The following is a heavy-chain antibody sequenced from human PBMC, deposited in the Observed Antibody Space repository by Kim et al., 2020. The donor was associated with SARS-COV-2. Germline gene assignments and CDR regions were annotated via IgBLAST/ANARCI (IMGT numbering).Heavy chain of an antibody. CDR1: GFTFSSYW. CDR3: ARDRNYYYSGEGFDY. Sequence: GGSLRLSCAASGFTFSSYWMSWVRQAPGKGLEWVANIKQDGSEKYYVDSVKGRFTISRDNAKNSLYLQMNSLRAEDTAVYYCARDRNYYYSGEGFDYWGQGTLVTGSS. J-gene: IGHJ4*02. CDR2: IKQDGSEK. V-gene: IGHV3-7*03. D-gene: IGHD3-22*01.